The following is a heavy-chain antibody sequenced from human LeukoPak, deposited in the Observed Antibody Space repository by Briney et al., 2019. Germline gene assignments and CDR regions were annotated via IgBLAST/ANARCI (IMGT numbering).Heavy chain of an antibody. CDR1: VGSISSGDYY. J-gene: IGHJ4*02. Sequence: SETLSLTCTVSVGSISSGDYYWSWIRQPPGKGLEWVGYIYYSGSTYYNPSLKSRVTISVDTSKNQFYLKLSSVTAADTAVYYCARVLRAVAGTWRDYWGQGTLVTVSS. CDR3: ARVLRAVAGTWRDY. D-gene: IGHD6-19*01. V-gene: IGHV4-30-4*08. CDR2: IYYSGST.